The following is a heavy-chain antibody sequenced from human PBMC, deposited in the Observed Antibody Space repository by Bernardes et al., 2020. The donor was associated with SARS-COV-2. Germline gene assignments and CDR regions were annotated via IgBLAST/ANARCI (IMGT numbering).Heavy chain of an antibody. CDR3: ARDSGGLEF. CDR2: ISYSGST. D-gene: IGHD3-10*01. Sequence: SEPLSLTCSVSGGSIRSYYWSWIRQPPGKGLEYIGYISYSGSTNYKPSLKSRVTISADTSKNQFSLKMSSVTAADTAVYYCARDSGGLEFWGQGTLVTVSS. J-gene: IGHJ4*02. V-gene: IGHV4-59*01. CDR1: GGSIRSYY.